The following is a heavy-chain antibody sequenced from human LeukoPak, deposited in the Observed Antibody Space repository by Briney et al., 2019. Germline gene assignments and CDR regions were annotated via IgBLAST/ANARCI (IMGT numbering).Heavy chain of an antibody. J-gene: IGHJ4*02. V-gene: IGHV5-51*01. CDR3: ARHVGGEMATPHPFDY. D-gene: IGHD5-24*01. Sequence: GESLKISCKGSGYSFTSYWIGWVRQMPGKGLEWMGIIYPGDSGTRYSPSFQGQVTISADKSISTAYPQWSSLKASDTAMYYCARHVGGEMATPHPFDYWGQGTLVTVSS. CDR1: GYSFTSYW. CDR2: IYPGDSGT.